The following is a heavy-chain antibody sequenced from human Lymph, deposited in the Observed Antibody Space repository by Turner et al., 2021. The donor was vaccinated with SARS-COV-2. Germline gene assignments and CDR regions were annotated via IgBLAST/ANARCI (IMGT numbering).Heavy chain of an antibody. V-gene: IGHV1-18*04. D-gene: IGHD2-2*02. Sequence: QVQLVQSGAEVKKSGASVKVSCRASGYTFSSYGISWVRQAPGQGLEWRGWISVYNGYTNYAQKLQGRVTMTTDTSTSTAYMELRSLRSDDTAVYYCAREGYCSSTSCYRGQYYYYGMDVWGQGTTVTVSS. CDR2: ISVYNGYT. CDR1: GYTFSSYG. CDR3: AREGYCSSTSCYRGQYYYYGMDV. J-gene: IGHJ6*02.